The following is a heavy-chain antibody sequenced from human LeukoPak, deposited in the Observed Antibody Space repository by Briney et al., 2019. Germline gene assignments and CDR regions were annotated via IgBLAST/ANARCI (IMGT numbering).Heavy chain of an antibody. V-gene: IGHV4-59*08. D-gene: IGHD7-27*01. CDR2: IYYSGST. CDR3: ARLTGAGWYFDL. Sequence: SETLSLTCTVSGGSISSYYWSWIRQPPGKGLEWIGYIYYSGSTNYNPSLKSRVTISVDTSKNQFSLKLSSVTAADTAVYYCARLTGAGWYFDLWGRGTLVTVSS. CDR1: GGSISSYY. J-gene: IGHJ2*01.